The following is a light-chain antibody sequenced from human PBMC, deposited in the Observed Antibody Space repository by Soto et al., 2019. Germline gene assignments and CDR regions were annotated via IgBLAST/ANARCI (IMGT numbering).Light chain of an antibody. V-gene: IGLV4-69*01. CDR1: SGHSSYA. J-gene: IGLJ1*01. CDR2: LNSDGSH. Sequence: QTVVTQSPSASASLGASVKLTCTLSSGHSSYATAWLQQQPEKGPRYLMKLNSDGSHSKGDGIPDRFSGSSSGAERYLTISSLQSEDEADYYCQTWGTGMGVFGTGTKLTVL. CDR3: QTWGTGMGV.